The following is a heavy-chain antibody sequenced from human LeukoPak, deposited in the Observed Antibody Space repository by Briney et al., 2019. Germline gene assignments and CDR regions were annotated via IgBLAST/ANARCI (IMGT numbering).Heavy chain of an antibody. V-gene: IGHV1-2*06. J-gene: IGHJ4*02. CDR2: INPNSGGT. CDR1: GYTFTGYY. Sequence: GASVKVSCKASGYTFTGYYMHWVRQAPGQGLEWMGRINPNSGGTNYAQKFQGRVTMTRDTSISTAYMELSRLRSDDTAVYYCARGRGVYYCDSSGSVYNDYWGQGTLVTVSS. CDR3: ARGRGVYYCDSSGSVYNDY. D-gene: IGHD3-22*01.